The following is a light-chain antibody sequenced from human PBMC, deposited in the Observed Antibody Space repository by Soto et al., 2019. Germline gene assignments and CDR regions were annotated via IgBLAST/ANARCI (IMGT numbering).Light chain of an antibody. J-gene: IGKJ1*01. CDR3: QRRANWPPWT. CDR2: DAS. CDR1: RSFSTY. V-gene: IGKV3-11*01. Sequence: EIVLTQSPVTLSLSPGERATLSCRAIRSFSTYLAWYQHKAGQAPRLLIYDASKRATGIPARFSGSGSGTDFTLTISSLQPEDSAVSYCQRRANWPPWTFGQGTKVDIK.